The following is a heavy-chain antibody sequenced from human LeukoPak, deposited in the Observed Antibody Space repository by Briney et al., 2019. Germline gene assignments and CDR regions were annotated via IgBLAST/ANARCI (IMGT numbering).Heavy chain of an antibody. CDR3: AREEQWSSAGMDV. V-gene: IGHV3-30*04. CDR2: ISYDGSNK. J-gene: IGHJ6*02. D-gene: IGHD6-19*01. CDR1: GFTFSSYA. Sequence: GGSLRLSCAASGFTFSSYAMHWVRQAPGKGLEWVAVISYDGSNKYYADSVKGRFTISRDNSKNTLYLQINSLRAEDTAVYYCAREEQWSSAGMDVWGQGTTVTVSS.